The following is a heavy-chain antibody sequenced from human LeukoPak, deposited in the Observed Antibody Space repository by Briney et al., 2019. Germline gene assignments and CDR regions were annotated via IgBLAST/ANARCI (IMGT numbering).Heavy chain of an antibody. D-gene: IGHD6-19*01. CDR1: GFTFSSYG. Sequence: GGSLRLSCAASGFTFSSYGMSWVRQAPGKGLEWVSAIIGSGDSTYYADSVKGRFTISRDNSKNTLYLQMNSLRAEDTAAYFCARRSGVAVAGAFDYWGQGTLVTVSS. CDR3: ARRSGVAVAGAFDY. V-gene: IGHV3-23*01. CDR2: IIGSGDST. J-gene: IGHJ4*02.